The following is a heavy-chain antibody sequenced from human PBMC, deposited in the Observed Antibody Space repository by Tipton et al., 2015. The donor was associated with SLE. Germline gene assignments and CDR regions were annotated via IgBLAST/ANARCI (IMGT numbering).Heavy chain of an antibody. D-gene: IGHD4-23*01. CDR1: GGSFSGYY. CDR3: ASVGGLGAFDI. J-gene: IGHJ3*02. CDR2: IYHSGST. V-gene: IGHV4-34*01. Sequence: TLSLTCAVYGGSFSGYYWSWIRQPPGKGLEWIGEIYHSGSTNYNPSLKSRVTISVDKSKNQFSLKLSSVTAADTAVYYCASVGGLGAFDIWGQGTMVTVSS.